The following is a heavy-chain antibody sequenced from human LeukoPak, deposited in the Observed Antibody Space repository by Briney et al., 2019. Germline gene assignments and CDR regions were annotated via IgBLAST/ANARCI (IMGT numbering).Heavy chain of an antibody. CDR3: AKDQFITILGVAPRGNFDY. V-gene: IGHV3-23*01. J-gene: IGHJ4*02. D-gene: IGHD3-3*01. CDR2: ISGSGGST. CDR1: GFTFSSYA. Sequence: PGGSLRLSCAASGFTFSSYAMSWVRQAPGKGLEWVSAISGSGGSTYYADSVKGRFTISRDNSKNTLYLQMNSLRAEDTAVYYCAKDQFITILGVAPRGNFDYWGQGTLVTVSS.